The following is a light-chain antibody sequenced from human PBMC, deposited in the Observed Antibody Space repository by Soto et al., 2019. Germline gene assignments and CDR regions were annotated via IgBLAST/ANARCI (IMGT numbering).Light chain of an antibody. CDR3: QQSYNTPRT. J-gene: IGKJ1*01. V-gene: IGKV1-39*01. Sequence: DIQMTQSPSSLSASVGDRVTITCRASQSINSNLNWFQHKPGQAPKLLIYVASNLESGVPSRFSGSGSRTHFTLTISSLQPEDFATYYCQQSYNTPRTFGQGTKVEIK. CDR2: VAS. CDR1: QSINSN.